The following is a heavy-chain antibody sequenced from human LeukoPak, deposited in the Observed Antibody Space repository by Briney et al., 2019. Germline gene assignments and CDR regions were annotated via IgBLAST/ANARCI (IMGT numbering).Heavy chain of an antibody. CDR3: ARGEGVNYNYGDYYDF. Sequence: PSETLSLTCGIYGGSFGDYYWSWIRQPPGKGLEWIGEIDHTGNTNYNQSLTNRVTISVDTSKNQFSLRLYSMTAADTAVYYCARGEGVNYNYGDYYDFWGHGTLVTVSS. V-gene: IGHV4-34*01. J-gene: IGHJ4*01. CDR1: GGSFGDYY. D-gene: IGHD5-24*01. CDR2: IDHTGNT.